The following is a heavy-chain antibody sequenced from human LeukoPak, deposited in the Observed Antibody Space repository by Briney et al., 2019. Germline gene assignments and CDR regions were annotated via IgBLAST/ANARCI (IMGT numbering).Heavy chain of an antibody. CDR1: GYTFTSYA. CDR2: INAGNGNT. CDR3: ARRPSGKPAANYYYYGMDV. D-gene: IGHD2-2*01. Sequence: GASVKVSCKASGYTFTSYAMHWVRQAPGQRLEWMGWINAGNGNTKYSQKFQGRVTITRDTSASTAYMELSSLRSEDTAVYYCARRPSGKPAANYYYYGMDVWGQGTTVTVSS. J-gene: IGHJ6*02. V-gene: IGHV1-3*01.